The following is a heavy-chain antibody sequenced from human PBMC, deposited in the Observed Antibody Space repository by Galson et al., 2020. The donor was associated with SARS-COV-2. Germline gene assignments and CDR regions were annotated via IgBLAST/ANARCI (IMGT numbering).Heavy chain of an antibody. CDR1: GYTFTSYG. Sequence: ASVKVSCKASGYTFTSYGISWVRQAPGQGLEWMGWISAYNGNTNYAQKLQGRVTMTTDTSTSTAYMELRSLRSDDTAVYYCARVPLWFGELPPDNWFDPWGQGTLVTVSS. CDR2: ISAYNGNT. CDR3: ARVPLWFGELPPDNWFDP. D-gene: IGHD3-10*01. V-gene: IGHV1-18*01. J-gene: IGHJ5*02.